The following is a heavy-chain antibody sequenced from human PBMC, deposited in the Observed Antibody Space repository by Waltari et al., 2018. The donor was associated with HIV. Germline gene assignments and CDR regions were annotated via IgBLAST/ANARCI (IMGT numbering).Heavy chain of an antibody. CDR2: INWNGGST. J-gene: IGHJ3*02. Sequence: EVQLVESGGGVVRPGGSLRLSCAASGFTFDDYGMNWVRQAPGKGLEGVSGINWNGGSTGYADSVKGRFTISRDNAKNSLYLQMNSLRAEDTALYHCARDYNYDSSGYYSNAFDIWGQGTMVTVSS. CDR3: ARDYNYDSSGYYSNAFDI. CDR1: GFTFDDYG. V-gene: IGHV3-20*01. D-gene: IGHD3-22*01.